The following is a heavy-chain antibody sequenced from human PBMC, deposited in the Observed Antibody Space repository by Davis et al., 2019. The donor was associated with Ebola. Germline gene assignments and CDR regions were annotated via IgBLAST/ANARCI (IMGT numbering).Heavy chain of an antibody. CDR1: VYTFTGYY. D-gene: IGHD2-15*01. V-gene: IGHV1-2*04. Sequence: SVPVSRLSSVYTFTGYYMHWVRQAPGQGLEWMGWINPNSGGTNYAQKLQGWVTMTRDTSISTAYMELSRLRSDDTAVYYCAMQPRVVPPYYGMDVWGQGTTVTVSS. J-gene: IGHJ6*02. CDR2: INPNSGGT. CDR3: AMQPRVVPPYYGMDV.